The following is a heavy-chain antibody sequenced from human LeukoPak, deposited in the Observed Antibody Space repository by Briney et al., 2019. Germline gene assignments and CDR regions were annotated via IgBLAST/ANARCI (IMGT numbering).Heavy chain of an antibody. V-gene: IGHV4-39*01. CDR3: ARHDLDSSGWYVGGRHNWFDP. J-gene: IGHJ5*02. Sequence: PSETLSLTCTVSGGSISSSSYYWGWIRQPPGKGLEWIGSIYYSGSTYYNPSLKSRVTISVDTSKNQFSLKLSSVTAADTAVYYCARHDLDSSGWYVGGRHNWFDPWGQGTLVTVSS. D-gene: IGHD6-19*01. CDR1: GGSISSSSYY. CDR2: IYYSGST.